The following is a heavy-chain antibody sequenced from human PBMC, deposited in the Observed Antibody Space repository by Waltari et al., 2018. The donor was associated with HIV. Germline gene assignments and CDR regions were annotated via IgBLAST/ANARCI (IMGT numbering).Heavy chain of an antibody. Sequence: EVQLVQSGAEVGKSGESLRISCKASGYTFTNYWIAWLRQMSGEGLEWMGIIYPFDSDTRYNPSFEGQITISADKSLATAYLEWSKLNASDAAIYYCARLFYYDTTGYINNAFDIWGQGTLVTVS. CDR1: GYTFTNYW. J-gene: IGHJ3*02. V-gene: IGHV5-51*03. D-gene: IGHD3-22*01. CDR3: ARLFYYDTTGYINNAFDI. CDR2: IYPFDSDT.